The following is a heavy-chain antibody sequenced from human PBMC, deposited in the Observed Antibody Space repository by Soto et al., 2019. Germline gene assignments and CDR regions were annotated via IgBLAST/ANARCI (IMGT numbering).Heavy chain of an antibody. Sequence: QVQLVQSGAEVKKPGSSVKVSCKASGGTFSSYAISWVRQAPGQGLEWMGGIIPIFGTANYAQKFQGRVTITADESTSTAYMELSSLRSEDTAVYYCARLVGATGGVDYYYGMDVWGQGTTVTVSS. J-gene: IGHJ6*02. V-gene: IGHV1-69*01. CDR3: ARLVGATGGVDYYYGMDV. CDR1: GGTFSSYA. CDR2: IIPIFGTA. D-gene: IGHD1-26*01.